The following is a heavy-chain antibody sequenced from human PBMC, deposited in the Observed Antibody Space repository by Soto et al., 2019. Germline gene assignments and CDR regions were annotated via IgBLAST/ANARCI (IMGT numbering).Heavy chain of an antibody. Sequence: LRLSCKASGFMFNNSAMTWVRQAPGQGLQWVASVSDNGGSRGGTYYADSVKGRFTISRDNSKNTLYLQLDSLTGADTAVYYCARAKAVVIAALDIWRQGTMVTVSS. CDR3: ARAKAVVIAALDI. CDR2: VSDNGGSRGGT. V-gene: IGHV3-23*01. D-gene: IGHD2-21*01. CDR1: GFMFNNSA. J-gene: IGHJ3*02.